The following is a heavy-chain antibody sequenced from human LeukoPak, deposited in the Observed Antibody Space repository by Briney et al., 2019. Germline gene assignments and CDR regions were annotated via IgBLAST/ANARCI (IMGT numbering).Heavy chain of an antibody. Sequence: MPSETLSLTCTVSGVSISSYYWSWVRQPPGKGLEWIGYIYYSGSTNYNPSLKSRVTISVDTSKNQFSLKLSSVTAADTAVYYCARYRYGSGSYYKSYGMDVWVKGTTVTVSS. CDR3: ARYRYGSGSYYKSYGMDV. V-gene: IGHV4-59*01. CDR1: GVSISSYY. J-gene: IGHJ6*04. CDR2: IYYSGST. D-gene: IGHD3-10*01.